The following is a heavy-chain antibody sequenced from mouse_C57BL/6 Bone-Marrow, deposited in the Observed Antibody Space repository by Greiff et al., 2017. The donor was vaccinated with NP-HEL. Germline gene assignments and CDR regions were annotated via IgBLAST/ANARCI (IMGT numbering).Heavy chain of an antibody. CDR3: AIQGDYSNPFAY. D-gene: IGHD2-5*01. J-gene: IGHJ3*01. V-gene: IGHV1-81*01. CDR1: GYTFTSYG. CDR2: IYPRSGNT. Sequence: VQLQQSGAELARPGASVKLSCKASGYTFTSYGISWVKQRTGQGLEWIGEIYPRSGNTYYNEKFKGKATLTADKSSSTAYMELRSLTSEDSAVYFGAIQGDYSNPFAYWGQGTLVTVSA.